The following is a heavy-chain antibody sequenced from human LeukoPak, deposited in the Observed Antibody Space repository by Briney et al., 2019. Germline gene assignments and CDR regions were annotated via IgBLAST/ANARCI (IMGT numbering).Heavy chain of an antibody. Sequence: PGGSLRLSCAASGFTFSSYSMNWVRQAPGKGLEWVSSISSSSSYIYYADSVKGRFTISRDNAKNSLYLQMNSLRAEDTAVYYCARGPSSSGWYEDYFDYWGQGTLVTVSS. CDR3: ARGPSSSGWYEDYFDY. V-gene: IGHV3-21*01. CDR2: ISSSSSYI. CDR1: GFTFSSYS. D-gene: IGHD6-19*01. J-gene: IGHJ4*02.